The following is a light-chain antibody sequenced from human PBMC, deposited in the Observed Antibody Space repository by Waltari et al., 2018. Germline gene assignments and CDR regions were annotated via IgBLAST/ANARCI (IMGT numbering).Light chain of an antibody. V-gene: IGKV1-5*03. CDR3: QQYNSYPWT. CDR2: KAS. J-gene: IGKJ1*01. Sequence: DIQMTQSPSTLSASEGDSVTIPCRASQSISSWLAWYQQKPGKAPKLLIYKASSLESGVPSRFSGSGSGTEFTLTISNLQPDDFATYDCQQYNSYPWTFGQGTKVEIK. CDR1: QSISSW.